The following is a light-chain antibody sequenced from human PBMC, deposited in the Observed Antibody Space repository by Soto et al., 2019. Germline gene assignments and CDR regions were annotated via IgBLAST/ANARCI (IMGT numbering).Light chain of an antibody. J-gene: IGLJ2*01. Sequence: QSALTQPASVSGSPGQSITISCTGTSSDIGGCNYVSWYQQHPGKAPKLIIYDVTNRPTGVSNRFSGSKSTNTASLTISGLQTEDEADYYCCSCTSSASHVVFGGGTKLTVL. CDR3: CSCTSSASHVV. V-gene: IGLV2-14*01. CDR1: SSDIGGCNY. CDR2: DVT.